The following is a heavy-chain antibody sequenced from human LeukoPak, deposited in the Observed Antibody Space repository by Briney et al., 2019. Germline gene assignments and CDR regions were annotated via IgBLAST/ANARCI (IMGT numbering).Heavy chain of an antibody. D-gene: IGHD3-10*01. J-gene: IGHJ4*02. V-gene: IGHV3-74*01. Sequence: PGGSLRLSCAASGFLFNSFWMHWVRQAPGKGLVWVSDMNEYSTTIRYADSVKGRFTISRDNSKNTLYLQMNSLRAEDTAVYYCARVLNVLLWFGELFPDYWGQGTLVTVSS. CDR1: GFLFNSFW. CDR3: ARVLNVLLWFGELFPDY. CDR2: MNEYSTTI.